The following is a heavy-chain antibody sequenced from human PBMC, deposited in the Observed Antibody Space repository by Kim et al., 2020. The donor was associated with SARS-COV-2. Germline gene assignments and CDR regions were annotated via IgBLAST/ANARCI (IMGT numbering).Heavy chain of an antibody. CDR3: AKGFLRFGDLTGFDP. CDR2: ISWNSGSI. Sequence: GGSLRLSCAASGFTFDDYAMHWVRQAPGKGLEWVSGISWNSGSIGYADSVKGRFTISRDNAKNSLYLQMNSLRAEDTALYYCAKGFLRFGDLTGFDPWGQGTLVTFSS. V-gene: IGHV3-9*01. D-gene: IGHD3-10*01. J-gene: IGHJ5*02. CDR1: GFTFDDYA.